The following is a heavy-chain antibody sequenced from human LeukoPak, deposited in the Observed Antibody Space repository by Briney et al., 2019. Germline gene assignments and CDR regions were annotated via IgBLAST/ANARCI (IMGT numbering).Heavy chain of an antibody. CDR1: GSTFTGYY. CDR2: INPNSGGT. Sequence: ASVKVSCKASGSTFTGYYMHWVRQAPGQGLEWMGWINPNSGGTNYAQKFQGRVTMTRDTSISTAYMELSSLRSDDTAVYYCAPTAGHEYGDYLYYFDYWGQGTLVTVSS. J-gene: IGHJ4*02. V-gene: IGHV1-2*02. D-gene: IGHD4-17*01. CDR3: APTAGHEYGDYLYYFDY.